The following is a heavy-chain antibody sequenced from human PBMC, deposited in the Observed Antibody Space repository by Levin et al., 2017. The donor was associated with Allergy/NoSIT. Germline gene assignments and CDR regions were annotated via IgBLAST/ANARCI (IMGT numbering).Heavy chain of an antibody. CDR3: ARGRVYYYYMDV. V-gene: IGHV4-34*01. CDR1: GGSFSGYY. Sequence: SQTLSLTCAVYGGSFSGYYWSWIRQPPGKGLEWIGEINHSGSTNYNPSLKSRVTISVDTSKNQFSLKLSSVTAADTAVYYCARGRVYYYYMDVWGKGTTVTVSS. J-gene: IGHJ6*03. CDR2: INHSGST.